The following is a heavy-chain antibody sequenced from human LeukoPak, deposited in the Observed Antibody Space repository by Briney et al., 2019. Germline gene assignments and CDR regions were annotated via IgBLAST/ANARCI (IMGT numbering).Heavy chain of an antibody. V-gene: IGHV1-8*01. CDR2: MDPTNGNT. D-gene: IGHD2-21*01. CDR1: GYTFTSYD. CDR3: AREFRVEAPTQGDHY. Sequence: SVKVPCKASGYTFTSYDINWVQQASRQGLEWLGWMDPTNGNTGYAQKFLGRVTMTRNTSINTAYMELSRLRSKHPAVHYRAREFRVEAPTQGDHYWGQGTLVTVSS. J-gene: IGHJ4*02.